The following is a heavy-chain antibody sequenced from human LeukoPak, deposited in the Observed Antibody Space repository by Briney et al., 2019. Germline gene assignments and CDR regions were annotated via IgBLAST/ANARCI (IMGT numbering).Heavy chain of an antibody. CDR2: LYNRGST. CDR3: AREGGGRDGYSWGPFDV. V-gene: IGHV4-59*01. J-gene: IGHJ3*01. Sequence: SETLSLNCTVSGGSISSYYWSWIRQPPGKGLEWIGYLYNRGSTKYNPSLESRVTISLDTSKNQFSLKMNSVTAADTAVYYCAREGGGRDGYSWGPFDVWGQGTTVTVSS. CDR1: GGSISSYY. D-gene: IGHD5-24*01.